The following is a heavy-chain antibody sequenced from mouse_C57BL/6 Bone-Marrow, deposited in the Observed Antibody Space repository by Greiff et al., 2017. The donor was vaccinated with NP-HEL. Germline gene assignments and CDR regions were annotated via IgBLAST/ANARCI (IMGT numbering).Heavy chain of an antibody. J-gene: IGHJ2*01. Sequence: VQLQQPGAELVKPGASVKLSCKASGYTFTSYWMQWVKQRPGQGLEWIGEIDPSDSYTNYNQKFKGKATLTVDTSSSTAYMQLSSLTSEDSAVYYCARSGLLRFYFDYWGQGTTRTVSS. CDR2: IDPSDSYT. CDR3: ARSGLLRFYFDY. V-gene: IGHV1-50*01. D-gene: IGHD1-1*01. CDR1: GYTFTSYW.